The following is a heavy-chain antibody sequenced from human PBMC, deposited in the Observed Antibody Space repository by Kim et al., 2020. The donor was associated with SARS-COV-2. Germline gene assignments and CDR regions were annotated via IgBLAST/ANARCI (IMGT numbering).Heavy chain of an antibody. CDR2: ISGTSRYI. CDR3: ARDRSSSWARVTDYYYLDV. CDR1: EFTFSDYV. D-gene: IGHD6-13*01. Sequence: GGSLRLSCVASEFTFSDYVMSWVRQAPGKGLEWLSSISGTSRYIYYADSMKGRFTISRDNVRNSLYLQMNSLRAEETAVYYCARDRSSSWARVTDYYYLDVWGTGTTVSVSS. V-gene: IGHV3-21*01. J-gene: IGHJ6*03.